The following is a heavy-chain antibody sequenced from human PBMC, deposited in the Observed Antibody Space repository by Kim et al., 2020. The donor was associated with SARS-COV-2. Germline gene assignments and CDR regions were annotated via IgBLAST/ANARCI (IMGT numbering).Heavy chain of an antibody. CDR2: ILYTGSS. J-gene: IGHJ5*02. V-gene: IGHV4-31*03. CDR3: ARSYGPLNWFDP. Sequence: SETLSLTCTVSGGSISSGSFYWNWIRQHPEKGLEWIGYILYTGSSYSKPSLRSRVIISVDTSKNQFSLNLTSVTAADTAVYYCARSYGPLNWFDPWGQGTLVTVSS. CDR1: GGSISSGSFY. D-gene: IGHD3-10*01.